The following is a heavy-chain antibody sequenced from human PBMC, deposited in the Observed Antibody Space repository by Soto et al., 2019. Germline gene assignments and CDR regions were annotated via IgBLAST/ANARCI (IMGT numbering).Heavy chain of an antibody. CDR2: IYYSGST. CDR3: SRDVLYSHSLIHS. V-gene: IGHV4-31*03. D-gene: IGHD6-13*01. Sequence: SETLSLTCTVSGGSISSGGYFWTWLRQHPGKGLEWIGYIYYSGSTYYKPSLKSRVTISVDTSKNQLSLKLSSVTAADTAVYYCSRDVLYSHSLIHSSGQGTLVTVVS. J-gene: IGHJ4*02. CDR1: GGSISSGGYF.